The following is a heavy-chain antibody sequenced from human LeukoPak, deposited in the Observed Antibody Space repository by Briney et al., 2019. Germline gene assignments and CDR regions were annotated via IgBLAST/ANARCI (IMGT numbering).Heavy chain of an antibody. Sequence: ASVKVSCKASGYTFTSYYMHWVRQAPGQGLEWMGIINPSGGSTSYAQKFQGRLTLTRDTSTDTVYMELSSLRSEDTAVYYCARDHDTVVIPTVDDYYYYYMDVWGTGTTVTVS. CDR1: GYTFTSYY. CDR2: INPSGGST. D-gene: IGHD2-15*01. J-gene: IGHJ6*03. V-gene: IGHV1-46*01. CDR3: ARDHDTVVIPTVDDYYYYYMDV.